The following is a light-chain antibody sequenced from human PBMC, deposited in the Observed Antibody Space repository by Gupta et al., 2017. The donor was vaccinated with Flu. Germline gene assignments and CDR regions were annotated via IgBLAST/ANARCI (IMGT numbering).Light chain of an antibody. Sequence: SSELTQDPAVSVFLGQTVRITCQGDSLRGYYGSWYQQKAGQAPVLVIYGYNKRPSGIPDRFSGSTSGKTAYLTITGAQAEEEADYDGNYRDRSGNLEVFGTGTKVTVL. J-gene: IGLJ1*01. CDR3: NYRDRSGNLEV. CDR2: GYN. CDR1: SLRGYY. V-gene: IGLV3-19*01.